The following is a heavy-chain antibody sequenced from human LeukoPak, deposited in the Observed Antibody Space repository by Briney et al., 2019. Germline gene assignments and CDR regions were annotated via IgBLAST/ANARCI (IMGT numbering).Heavy chain of an antibody. Sequence: ASVKVSCKAFGYPFTIYYLNWLRQAPRKGLEWMGIINPGGGTTSYAQKFQGRVTVTRDTSTTTLYLDLNSLTSEDTAVYYCARGSGDHRGVFDYWGQGTLVTVSS. V-gene: IGHV1-46*01. CDR1: GYPFTIYY. CDR3: ARGSGDHRGVFDY. CDR2: INPGGGTT. J-gene: IGHJ4*02. D-gene: IGHD3-3*01.